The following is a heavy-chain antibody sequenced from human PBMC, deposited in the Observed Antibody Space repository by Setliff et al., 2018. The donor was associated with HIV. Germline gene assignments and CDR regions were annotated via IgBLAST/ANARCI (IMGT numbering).Heavy chain of an antibody. CDR2: INHSGSA. D-gene: IGHD3-3*01. CDR3: ARVSAHYFGVIFIPVYFDY. CDR1: GGSFSNYY. J-gene: IGHJ4*02. V-gene: IGHV4-34*01. Sequence: PSETLSLTCAVYGGSFSNYYWTWIRQPPGKGLEWIGEINHSGSANYNPSLKSRVTISVDTSKNQFSLKLSSVTAADTAVYYCARVSAHYFGVIFIPVYFDYWGQGTLVTVSS.